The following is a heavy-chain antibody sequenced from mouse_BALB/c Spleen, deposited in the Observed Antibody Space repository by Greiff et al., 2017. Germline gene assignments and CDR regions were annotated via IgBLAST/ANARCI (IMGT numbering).Heavy chain of an antibody. Sequence: EVKLVESGGDLVKPGGSLKLSCAASGFTFSSYGMSWVRQTPDKRLEWVATVSSGGSYTYYPDSVKGRFTISRDNAKNTLYLQMSRLKSEDTAMYYCARDSSGYVGYWGQGTTLTVSS. CDR2: VSSGGSYT. V-gene: IGHV5-6*02. J-gene: IGHJ2*01. D-gene: IGHD3-2*01. CDR1: GFTFSSYG. CDR3: ARDSSGYVGY.